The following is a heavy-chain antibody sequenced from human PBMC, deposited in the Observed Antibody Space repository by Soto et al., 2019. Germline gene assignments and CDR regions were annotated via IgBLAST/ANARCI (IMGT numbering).Heavy chain of an antibody. D-gene: IGHD1-26*01. CDR3: ARVGGSNARGFDH. Sequence: QVQLQQWGAGLLKPSETLSLTCAVYGGSFRGYYWSWIRQPPGKGLEWVAEINHDGGANYNPSLKSRVTISVDASKNQISVKLTSVTAADTATYYCARVGGSNARGFDHWRQGSLVTVSS. CDR1: GGSFRGYY. V-gene: IGHV4-34*01. CDR2: INHDGGA. J-gene: IGHJ4*02.